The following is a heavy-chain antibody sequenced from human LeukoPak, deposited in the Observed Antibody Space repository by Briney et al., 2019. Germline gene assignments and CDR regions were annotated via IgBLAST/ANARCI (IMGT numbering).Heavy chain of an antibody. V-gene: IGHV3-21*05. CDR2: ISSSSSYT. Sequence: GGSLRLSCAGSGFTFSSYSMNWVRQAPGKGLVWVSYISSSSSYTIYADSVKGRFTISRDNAKNSLYLQMNSLRAEDTAVYYCARDMFVRSYPNAFDIWGQGTMVTVSS. D-gene: IGHD1-26*01. CDR1: GFTFSSYS. J-gene: IGHJ3*02. CDR3: ARDMFVRSYPNAFDI.